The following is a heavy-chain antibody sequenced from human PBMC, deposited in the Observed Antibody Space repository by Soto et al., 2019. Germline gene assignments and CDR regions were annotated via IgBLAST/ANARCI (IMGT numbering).Heavy chain of an antibody. D-gene: IGHD3-9*01. V-gene: IGHV1-2*02. CDR2: ISPKSGGT. Sequence: QVQLVQSGAEVKKPGASVKVSCEASGYNFIDFHIHWVRQAPGQGFEWMGRISPKSGGTNYAQKFEGMVTMTWDTSLNTAYMELSSLKSDDTAVYYCARPPGYISDWYYFDLWGQGTRVTVSS. CDR1: GYNFIDFH. J-gene: IGHJ4*02. CDR3: ARPPGYISDWYYFDL.